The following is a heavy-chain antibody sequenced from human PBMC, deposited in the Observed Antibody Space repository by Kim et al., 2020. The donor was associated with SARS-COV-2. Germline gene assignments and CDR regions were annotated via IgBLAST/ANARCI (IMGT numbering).Heavy chain of an antibody. Sequence: ASVKVSCKASGYTFTSYGISWVRQAPGQGLEWMGWISAYNGNTNYAQKLQGRVTMTTDTSTSTAYMELRSLRSDDTAVYYCAREGTLARYFDSSLPMDVWGQGTTVTVSS. CDR1: GYTFTSYG. D-gene: IGHD3-9*01. CDR3: AREGTLARYFDSSLPMDV. J-gene: IGHJ6*02. CDR2: ISAYNGNT. V-gene: IGHV1-18*01.